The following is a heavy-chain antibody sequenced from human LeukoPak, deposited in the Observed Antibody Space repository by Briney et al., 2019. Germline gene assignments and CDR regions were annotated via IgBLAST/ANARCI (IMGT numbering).Heavy chain of an antibody. CDR3: AREIIAVAGTGTFDY. V-gene: IGHV1-69*13. Sequence: SVKVSCKASGGTFSSYAISWVRQAPGQGLEWVGGIIPIFGTTNYAQKFQGRVTITADESTSTAYMELSSLRSEDTAVYYCAREIIAVAGTGTFDYWGQGTLVTVSS. J-gene: IGHJ4*02. D-gene: IGHD6-19*01. CDR2: IIPIFGTT. CDR1: GGTFSSYA.